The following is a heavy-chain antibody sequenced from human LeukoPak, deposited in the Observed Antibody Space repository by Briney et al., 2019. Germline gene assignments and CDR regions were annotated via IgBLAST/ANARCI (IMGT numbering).Heavy chain of an antibody. CDR3: ARGLVRGVVFDS. J-gene: IGHJ4*02. V-gene: IGHV3-74*01. CDR1: GFXFSSYW. CDR2: INSDGSVT. D-gene: IGHD3-10*01. Sequence: GGALRLSCAASGFXFSSYWIHWVRRAPGKGLGWVSRINSDGSVTTYADSVKGRFTIYRDNAKNTLYLEINSLRAEDTAVYYCARGLVRGVVFDSWGQGTLVTVSS.